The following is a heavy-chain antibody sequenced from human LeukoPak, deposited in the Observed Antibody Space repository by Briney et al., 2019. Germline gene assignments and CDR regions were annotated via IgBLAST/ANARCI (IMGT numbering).Heavy chain of an antibody. D-gene: IGHD3-22*01. J-gene: IGHJ4*02. V-gene: IGHV4-31*03. CDR1: GGSLSSGGYY. CDR2: IYYSGRT. CDR3: ARAGLYYYDSSGYSHLPYYFDY. Sequence: SQTLSLTCTVSGGSLSSGGYYWGWLRQHPGRGLEWLGYIYYSGRTYYNPSLKSRVTISVDTSKNQFSLKLSSVTAADTAVYYCARAGLYYYDSSGYSHLPYYFDYWGQGTLVTVSS.